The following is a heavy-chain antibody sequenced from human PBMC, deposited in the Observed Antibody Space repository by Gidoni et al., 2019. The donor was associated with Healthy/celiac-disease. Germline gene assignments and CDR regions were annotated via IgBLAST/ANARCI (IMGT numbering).Heavy chain of an antibody. J-gene: IGHJ4*02. CDR3: AKDLLRWAYSNRLFDD. D-gene: IGHD6-13*01. CDR2: ISYDGSNT. CDR1: GFNFRSYG. V-gene: IGHV3-30*18. Sequence: QVQLLESGGGVVQPGRSLRLSCAAYGFNFRSYGLHWVSQAHGKGLEWVAVISYDGSNTYYADSVKGRFTISRDNSKNPLYLQMNSRRADDTAVYYCAKDLLRWAYSNRLFDDWGQGTLVTVSS.